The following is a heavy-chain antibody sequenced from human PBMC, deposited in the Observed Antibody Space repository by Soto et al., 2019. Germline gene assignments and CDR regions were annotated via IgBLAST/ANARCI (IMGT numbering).Heavy chain of an antibody. D-gene: IGHD2-2*01. CDR2: ISDGGRT. J-gene: IGHJ6*04. V-gene: IGHV4-59*01. Sequence: PAETLSLTCNVSGGSIYTYYWSWLRQSPGKGLEWIGYISDGGRTNYNPSLESRVTISVDTSKKQVSLKLSSVSAADTAIYFCAGYCSSYSCPEGHYFGWEGWGKRTPVNFSS. CDR3: AGYCSSYSCPEGHYFGWEG. CDR1: GGSIYTYY.